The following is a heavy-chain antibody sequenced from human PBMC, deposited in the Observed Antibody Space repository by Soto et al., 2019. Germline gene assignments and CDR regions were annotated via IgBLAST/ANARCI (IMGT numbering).Heavy chain of an antibody. CDR2: IYPGDSDT. CDR3: ARHVPKYDFWSGPPDY. D-gene: IGHD3-3*01. V-gene: IGHV5-51*01. CDR1: GYSFTSYL. J-gene: IGHJ4*02. Sequence: GESLKISCKGSGYSFTSYLIGWVRQMPGKGLEWMGIIYPGDSDTRYSPSFQGQVTISADKSISTAYLQWSSLKASDTAMYYCARHVPKYDFWSGPPDYWGQGTLVTVS.